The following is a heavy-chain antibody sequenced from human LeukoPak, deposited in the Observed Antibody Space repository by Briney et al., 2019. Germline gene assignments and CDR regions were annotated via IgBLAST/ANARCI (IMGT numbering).Heavy chain of an antibody. J-gene: IGHJ4*02. V-gene: IGHV3-74*01. CDR1: GFIFTSYW. CDR2: INSDGSST. D-gene: IGHD2-15*01. Sequence: PGGSLRLSCAASGFIFTSYWMHSVRQAPGKGLVWVSRINSDGSSTSYADSVKGRFSISRDNAKNTLYLQMNSLRAEGTAVYYCARSVAVVTATFGYWGQGTLVTVSS. CDR3: ARSVAVVTATFGY.